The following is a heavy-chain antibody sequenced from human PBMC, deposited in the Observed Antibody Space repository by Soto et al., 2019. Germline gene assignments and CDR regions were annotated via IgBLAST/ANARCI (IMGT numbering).Heavy chain of an antibody. V-gene: IGHV3-30*18. CDR3: AKDAIVVVTAIHHHFDR. D-gene: IGHD2-21*02. CDR2: ISRDGSKK. Sequence: QVQLVESGGGVVQPGRSLRLSCAASGFTFSSYGIHWVRQAPGKGLEWVALISRDGSKKYFADSVKGRFTISRDNSKNTLYLQMDSLRAEDTAVYYCAKDAIVVVTAIHHHFDRWGQGTLVTVSS. CDR1: GFTFSSYG. J-gene: IGHJ4*02.